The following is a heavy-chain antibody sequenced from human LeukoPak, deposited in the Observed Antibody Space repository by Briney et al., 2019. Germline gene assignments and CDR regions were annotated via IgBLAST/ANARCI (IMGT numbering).Heavy chain of an antibody. Sequence: GGSLRLSCAASGLTLGNYWMSWVRQAPGKGLEWVANINLDGGDKSYVGSVKGRFTISRDNAKNSLYLQMNSLGAEDTAVYYCARDLLGEFDYWGQGTLVTVSS. V-gene: IGHV3-7*01. J-gene: IGHJ4*02. CDR2: INLDGGDK. CDR1: GLTLGNYW. CDR3: ARDLLGEFDY. D-gene: IGHD3-10*01.